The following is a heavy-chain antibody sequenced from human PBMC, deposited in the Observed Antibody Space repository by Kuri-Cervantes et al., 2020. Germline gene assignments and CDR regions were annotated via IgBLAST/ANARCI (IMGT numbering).Heavy chain of an antibody. D-gene: IGHD3-22*01. J-gene: IGHJ4*02. CDR2: IHYSGST. V-gene: IGHV4-39*02. CDR3: ARLVHYDSTGYYRYDY. CDR1: GGSISSSSYY. Sequence: ESLKISCTVSGGSISSSSYYWGWIRQPPGKGREWTVTIHYSGSTYYNPSLKSRITMSVDKSKNHFTLKLSSVAAADTAVYYCARLVHYDSTGYYRYDYWGQGTLVTVSS.